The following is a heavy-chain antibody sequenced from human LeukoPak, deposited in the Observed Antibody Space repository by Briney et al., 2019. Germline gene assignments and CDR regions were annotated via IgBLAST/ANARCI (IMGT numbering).Heavy chain of an antibody. CDR1: GGSISSYY. Sequence: SETLSLTCSVSGGSISSYYWTWIRQPPGKGLEWIGEINHSGSTNYNPSLESRVTISVDTSKNQFSLKLSSVTAADTAVYYCARTSMVRGVMVDYWGQGTLVTVSS. CDR2: INHSGST. J-gene: IGHJ4*02. V-gene: IGHV4-34*01. D-gene: IGHD3-10*01. CDR3: ARTSMVRGVMVDY.